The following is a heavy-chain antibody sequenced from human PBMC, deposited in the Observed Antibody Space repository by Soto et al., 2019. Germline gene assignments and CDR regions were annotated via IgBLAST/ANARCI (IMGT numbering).Heavy chain of an antibody. D-gene: IGHD3-16*01. CDR3: ARGGGTNLAPLP. CDR2: INPNSGAT. V-gene: IGHV1-2*02. CDR1: GYTFTGYF. Sequence: ASVKVSCKASGYTFTGYFMHWVRQAPGEGLEWMGWINPNSGATKYAPKFQGRVTMTRDTSNRTAYLGLSRLTSDDTAIYYCARGGGTNLAPLPWGKGTPVTVSS. J-gene: IGHJ6*04.